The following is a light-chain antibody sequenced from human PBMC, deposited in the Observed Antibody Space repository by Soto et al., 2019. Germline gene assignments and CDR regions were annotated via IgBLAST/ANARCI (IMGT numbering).Light chain of an antibody. V-gene: IGLV1-40*01. J-gene: IGLJ1*01. CDR1: SXNIGAGYD. Sequence: QSALTQPPSVSGAPGQRVTISCTGSSXNIGAGYDVHWYQQLPGTAPKLLIYANGNRPSGVPDRFSGSKSGTSASLAITGLQAEDEADYYCQSYDRSLSGYVLGTGTKVTVL. CDR2: ANG. CDR3: QSYDRSLSGYV.